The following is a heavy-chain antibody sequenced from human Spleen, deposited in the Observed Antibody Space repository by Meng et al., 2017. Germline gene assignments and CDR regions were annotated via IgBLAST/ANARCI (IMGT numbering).Heavy chain of an antibody. J-gene: IGHJ6*02. CDR2: ISWNSGDT. CDR1: GFTFSNHA. CDR3: DNGSGYYVGGIPSYYHHGMNG. V-gene: IGHV3-20*04. D-gene: IGHD3-3*01. Sequence: GGSLRLSCVASGFTFSNHAMNWVRQAPGKGLEWVPCISWNSGDTRYADSVKGRCNISRENAKNSLYLHMNSLRDENTALYYHDNGSGYYVGGIPSYYHHGMNGWGQGTTVTVSS.